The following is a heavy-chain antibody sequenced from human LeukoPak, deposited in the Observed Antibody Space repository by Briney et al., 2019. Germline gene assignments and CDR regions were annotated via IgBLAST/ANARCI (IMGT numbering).Heavy chain of an antibody. CDR2: IIPIFGTA. D-gene: IGHD5-24*01. J-gene: IGHJ4*02. Sequence: SVTVSCKASGGTFSSYAISWVRQAPGQGLEWMGGIIPIFGTANYAQKFQGRVTITADKSTSTAYMELSSLRSEDTAVYYCARLDGYNFFDYWGQGTLVTVSS. CDR1: GGTFSSYA. V-gene: IGHV1-69*06. CDR3: ARLDGYNFFDY.